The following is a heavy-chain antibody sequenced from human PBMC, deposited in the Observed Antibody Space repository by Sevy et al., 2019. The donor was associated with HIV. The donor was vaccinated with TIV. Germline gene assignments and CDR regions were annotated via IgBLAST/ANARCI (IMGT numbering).Heavy chain of an antibody. Sequence: GGSLRLSCAASGFTFSGYDMHWVRQATGKGLEWVSSIGPTGDTYYPGSVKGRFTISRENAKSSLYLQMNSLRVWDTAVYYCARAKAVRGANNWLDPWGQGTLVTVSS. CDR1: GFTFSGYD. CDR2: IGPTGDT. CDR3: ARAKAVRGANNWLDP. D-gene: IGHD3-10*01. V-gene: IGHV3-13*01. J-gene: IGHJ5*02.